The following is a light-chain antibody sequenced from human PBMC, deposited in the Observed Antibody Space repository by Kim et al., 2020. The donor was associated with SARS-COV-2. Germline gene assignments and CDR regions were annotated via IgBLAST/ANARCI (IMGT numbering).Light chain of an antibody. J-gene: IGLJ3*02. CDR2: DVS. CDR3: SSYTSSSTWV. Sequence: GQPIPISCTATSSVFGGYNNVSWYQQHPGKAPKLINSDVSKRPSGVSNRFPGSKSGNTASLTISELQAEDEADYYCSSYTSSSTWVFGGGTQLTVL. V-gene: IGLV2-14*04. CDR1: SSVFGGYNN.